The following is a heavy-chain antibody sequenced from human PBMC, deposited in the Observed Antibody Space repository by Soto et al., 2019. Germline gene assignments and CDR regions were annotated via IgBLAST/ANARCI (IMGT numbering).Heavy chain of an antibody. Sequence: QVTLKESGPVLVKPTETLTLTCTVSGFSLSNARMGVSWIRQPPGKALEWLAHIFSNDEKSYSTSLKSRLTISKDTSKSQVVLTMTNMDPVDTATYYCARISRNTPYTIFGVVIIKGIDYWGQGTLVTVSS. J-gene: IGHJ4*02. CDR3: ARISRNTPYTIFGVVIIKGIDY. CDR1: GFSLSNARMG. CDR2: IFSNDEK. D-gene: IGHD3-3*01. V-gene: IGHV2-26*01.